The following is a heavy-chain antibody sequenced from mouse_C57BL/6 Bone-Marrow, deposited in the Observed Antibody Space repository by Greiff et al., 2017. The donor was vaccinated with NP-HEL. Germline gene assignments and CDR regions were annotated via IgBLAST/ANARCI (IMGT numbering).Heavy chain of an antibody. V-gene: IGHV5-6*02. CDR1: GFTFSSYG. Sequence: EVMLVESGGDLVKPGGSLKLSCAASGFTFSSYGMSWVRQTPDKRLEWVATTSSGGSYTYYPDSVKGRFTISRDNAKNTQYLQMSSLKSEDTAMYYCASPYDYDVAWFAYWGPGTLVTVSA. CDR3: ASPYDYDVAWFAY. D-gene: IGHD2-4*01. J-gene: IGHJ3*01. CDR2: TSSGGSYT.